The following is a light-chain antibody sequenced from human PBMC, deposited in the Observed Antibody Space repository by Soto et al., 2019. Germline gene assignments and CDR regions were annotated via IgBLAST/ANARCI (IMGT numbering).Light chain of an antibody. CDR2: AAS. CDR3: QQYGDSPLT. V-gene: IGKV3-20*01. Sequence: EILLTQSPITLSLSPGEGVTLSCRASQSVTVNSLAWYQQKPGQAPRLLTYAASTRAAAVPDRFTGSGSGTDFALTISRLEPEDFGVYYCQQYGDSPLTSGPGTKVDIK. CDR1: QSVTVNS. J-gene: IGKJ3*01.